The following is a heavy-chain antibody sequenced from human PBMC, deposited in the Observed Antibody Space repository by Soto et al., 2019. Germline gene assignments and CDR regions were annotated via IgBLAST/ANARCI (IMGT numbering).Heavy chain of an antibody. V-gene: IGHV1-2*02. J-gene: IGHJ4*02. CDR3: AREPATAKPEGVDF. CDR1: GCTFGEYY. D-gene: IGHD1-1*01. CDR2: INPNSGGT. Sequence: AAVKVSCKGCGCTFGEYYIHWVRQAPGQGLEWMGWINPNSGGTKYAPKFQGGVTMTRDTSITTAYMELSRLRSGDTAVYYCAREPATAKPEGVDFWGQGTLVTVSS.